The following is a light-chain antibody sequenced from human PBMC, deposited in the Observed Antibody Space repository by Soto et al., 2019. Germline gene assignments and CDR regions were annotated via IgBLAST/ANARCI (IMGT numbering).Light chain of an antibody. J-gene: IGKJ4*01. CDR1: QDITSD. CDR3: QQYDNVPLT. CDR2: EAS. V-gene: IGKV1-33*01. Sequence: DIQMTQSPSSLSVSVGDRVTITCQASQDITSDLNWYQQKPGKAPKVLIYEASNLETGVPSRFSGSGSGTDFTFTISSLQPEDIATYFCQQYDNVPLTFGGGTKVEIK.